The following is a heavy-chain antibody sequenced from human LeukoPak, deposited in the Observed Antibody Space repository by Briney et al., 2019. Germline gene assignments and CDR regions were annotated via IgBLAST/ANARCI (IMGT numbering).Heavy chain of an antibody. CDR3: ARVGYYYGSGAFDY. J-gene: IGHJ4*02. CDR2: IYHSGST. D-gene: IGHD3-10*01. Sequence: PSETLSLTCAVSGYSISSGYYWGWIRQPPGKGLEWIGSIYHSGSTYYNPCLKSRFTISVDTSKNQFSLKLSSVTAADTAVYYCARVGYYYGSGAFDYWGQGTLVTVSS. CDR1: GYSISSGYY. V-gene: IGHV4-38-2*01.